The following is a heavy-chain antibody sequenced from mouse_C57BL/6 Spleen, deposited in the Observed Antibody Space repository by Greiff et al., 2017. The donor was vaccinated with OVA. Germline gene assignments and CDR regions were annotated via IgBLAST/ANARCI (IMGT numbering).Heavy chain of an antibody. CDR3: ARDSNYDYDGPPFAY. D-gene: IGHD2-4*01. J-gene: IGHJ3*01. CDR1: GYTFTSYG. Sequence: QVQLKESGAELARPGASVKLSCKASGYTFTSYGISWVKQRTGQGLEWIGEIYPRSGNTYYNEKFKGKATLTADKSSSTAYMELRSLTSEDSAVYFCARDSNYDYDGPPFAYWGQGTLVTVSA. V-gene: IGHV1-81*01. CDR2: IYPRSGNT.